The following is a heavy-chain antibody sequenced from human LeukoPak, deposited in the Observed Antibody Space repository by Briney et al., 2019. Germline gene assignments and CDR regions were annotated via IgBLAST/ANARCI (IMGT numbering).Heavy chain of an antibody. J-gene: IGHJ5*02. CDR1: GYTLTELS. D-gene: IGHD3-10*01. V-gene: IGHV1-24*01. Sequence: ASVKVSCKVSGYTLTELSMHWVRQAPGKGLEWMGGFDPEDGETIYAQKFQGRVTMTEDTSTDTAYMELSSLRSEDTAAYYCATSGSGTWFDPWGQGTLVTASS. CDR2: FDPEDGET. CDR3: ATSGSGTWFDP.